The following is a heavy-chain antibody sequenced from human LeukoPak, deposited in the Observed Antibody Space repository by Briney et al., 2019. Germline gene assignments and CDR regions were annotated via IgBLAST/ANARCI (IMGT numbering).Heavy chain of an antibody. CDR2: ISSSGRTI. CDR1: GFTFSSYE. CDR3: ARDSPDSGSYPDAFDI. J-gene: IGHJ3*02. Sequence: GGSLRLSCAASGFTFSSYEMNWVRQDPGKGLEWDSYISSSGRTIYYADSVKGRFTISRDNAKNSLYLQMNSLRTEDTAVYYCARDSPDSGSYPDAFDIWGQGTMVTVSS. V-gene: IGHV3-48*03. D-gene: IGHD1-26*01.